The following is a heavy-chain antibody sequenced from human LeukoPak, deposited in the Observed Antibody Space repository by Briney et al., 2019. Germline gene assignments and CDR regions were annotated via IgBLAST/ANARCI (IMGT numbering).Heavy chain of an antibody. J-gene: IGHJ4*02. Sequence: PGGSLRLSCAASGFTFSSYAMHWVRQAPGKGLEWVAVISYDGSNKYYADSVKGRFTISRDNSKNTLYLQMNSLRAEDTAVYYCASVIWAGDYFDYWGQGTLVTVSS. V-gene: IGHV3-30*04. D-gene: IGHD3-16*02. CDR1: GFTFSSYA. CDR3: ASVIWAGDYFDY. CDR2: ISYDGSNK.